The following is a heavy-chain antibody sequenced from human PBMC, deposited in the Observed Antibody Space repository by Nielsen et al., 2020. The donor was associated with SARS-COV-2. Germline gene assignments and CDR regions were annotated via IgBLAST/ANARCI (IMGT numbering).Heavy chain of an antibody. CDR2: IIPIFGTA. D-gene: IGHD5-18*01. V-gene: IGHV1-69*05. J-gene: IGHJ6*02. CDR1: GYTFTGYH. CDR3: ARTTWIQLWDYYYGMDV. Sequence: SVQVSCKASGYTFTGYHMHWVRQASGQGLEWMGGIIPIFGTANYAQKFQGRVTITTDESTSTAYMELSSLRSENTAVYYYARTTWIQLWDYYYGMDVWGQGTTVTVSS.